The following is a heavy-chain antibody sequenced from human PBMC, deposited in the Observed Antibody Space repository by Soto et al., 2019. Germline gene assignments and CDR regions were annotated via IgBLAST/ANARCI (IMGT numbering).Heavy chain of an antibody. Sequence: SETLSLTCAVYGGSFSGYYWSWIRQPPGKGLEWIGEINHSGSTNYNPSLKSRVTISVDTSKNQFSLKLSSVTAADTALYYCARGSYSAYDYSDYWGQGTLVTVSS. CDR1: GGSFSGYY. D-gene: IGHD5-12*01. CDR3: ARGSYSAYDYSDY. J-gene: IGHJ4*02. CDR2: INHSGST. V-gene: IGHV4-34*01.